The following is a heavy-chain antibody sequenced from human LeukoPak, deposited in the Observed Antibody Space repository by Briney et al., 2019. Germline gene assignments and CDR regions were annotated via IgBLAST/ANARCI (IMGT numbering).Heavy chain of an antibody. CDR3: AKVGASGSSTYFDY. J-gene: IGHJ4*02. V-gene: IGHV3-9*01. CDR1: GFTFDDYV. D-gene: IGHD3-10*01. CDR2: ISWNSGSI. Sequence: GGSLRLSCAASGFTFDDYVMHWVRHAPGKGLEWVSGISWNSGSIGYADSVKGRFTISRDNAKNSLYLQMNSLRAEDTALYYCAKVGASGSSTYFDYWGQGTLVTVSS.